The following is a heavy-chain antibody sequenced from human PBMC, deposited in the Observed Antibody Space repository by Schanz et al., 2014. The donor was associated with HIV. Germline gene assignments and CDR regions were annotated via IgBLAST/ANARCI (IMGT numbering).Heavy chain of an antibody. CDR1: GFTFSSSG. D-gene: IGHD5-18*01. CDR2: MWYDESHK. J-gene: IGHJ4*02. Sequence: QVQLVESGGGVVQPGRSLRLSCTASGFTFSSSGMHWVRQAPGKGLEWVAAMWYDESHKGYADSVKGRFTISRDNSKNTLYLEMNSLRAEDTAVYYCARGLPADYWGQGTLVTVSS. V-gene: IGHV3-33*01. CDR3: ARGLPADY.